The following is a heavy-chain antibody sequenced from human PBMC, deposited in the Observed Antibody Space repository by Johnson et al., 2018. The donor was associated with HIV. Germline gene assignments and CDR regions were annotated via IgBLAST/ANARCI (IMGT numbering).Heavy chain of an antibody. V-gene: IGHV3-30-3*02. CDR3: AKTRMGGILDAFDL. D-gene: IGHD3-10*01. J-gene: IGHJ3*01. CDR1: GFTFSSYA. Sequence: QVQLVESGGGVVQPGRSLRLSCAASGFTFSSYAMHWVRQAPGKGLAWVAVISYDGSNKYYADSVKGRFTISRDNSKNTLDLQMNSLTMEDTAVFYCAKTRMGGILDAFDLWGQGTMVIVS. CDR2: ISYDGSNK.